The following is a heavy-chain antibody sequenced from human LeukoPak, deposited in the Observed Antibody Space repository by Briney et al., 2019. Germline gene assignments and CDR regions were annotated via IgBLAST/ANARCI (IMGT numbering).Heavy chain of an antibody. D-gene: IGHD3-10*01. Sequence: PGGSLRLSCAASGFTFSSYWMHWVRQAPGKGLVWVSRIDNDGIITTYADSVKGRFTISRDNAKNTLYLQMNSLRAEDTAVYYCARRDGSGSYAFDYWGQGTLVTVSS. CDR2: IDNDGIIT. CDR1: GFTFSSYW. J-gene: IGHJ4*02. CDR3: ARRDGSGSYAFDY. V-gene: IGHV3-74*01.